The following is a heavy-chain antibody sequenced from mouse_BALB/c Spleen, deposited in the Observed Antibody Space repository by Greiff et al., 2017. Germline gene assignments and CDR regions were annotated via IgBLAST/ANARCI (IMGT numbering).Heavy chain of an antibody. V-gene: IGHV5-15*02. CDR3: ARDGGNYESPMDY. Sequence: DVMLVESGGGLVQPGGSRKLSCAASGFTFSDYGMAWVRQAPGKGPEWVAFISNLAYSIYYADTVTGRFTISRENAKNTLYLEMSSLRSEDTAMYYCARDGGNYESPMDYWGQGTSVTVSS. J-gene: IGHJ4*01. CDR1: GFTFSDYG. CDR2: ISNLAYSI. D-gene: IGHD2-1*01.